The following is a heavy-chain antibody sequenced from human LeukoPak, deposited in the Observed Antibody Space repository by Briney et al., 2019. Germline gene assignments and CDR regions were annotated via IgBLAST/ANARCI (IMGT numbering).Heavy chain of an antibody. D-gene: IGHD3-3*01. CDR1: GGSFSGYY. Sequence: SETLSLTCAVYGGSFSGYYWSWIRQPPGKGLEWIGEINHSGSTNYNPPLKSRVTISVDTSKNQFSLKLSSVTAADTAVYYCARHVNEYYDFWSGLGTMDYWGQGTLVTVSS. J-gene: IGHJ4*02. CDR2: INHSGST. CDR3: ARHVNEYYDFWSGLGTMDY. V-gene: IGHV4-34*01.